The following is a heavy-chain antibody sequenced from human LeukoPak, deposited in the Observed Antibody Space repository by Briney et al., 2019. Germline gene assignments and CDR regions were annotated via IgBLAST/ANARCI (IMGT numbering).Heavy chain of an antibody. D-gene: IGHD3-22*01. Sequence: SETLSLTCAVYGGSFSGYYWSWIRQPPGKGLEWIGEINHSGSTNYNPSLKSRVTISRDTSKNQFSLKLSSVTAADTAVYYCARVLLIGDYFDYWGQGTLVTVSS. CDR3: ARVLLIGDYFDY. V-gene: IGHV4-34*01. CDR1: GGSFSGYY. CDR2: INHSGST. J-gene: IGHJ4*02.